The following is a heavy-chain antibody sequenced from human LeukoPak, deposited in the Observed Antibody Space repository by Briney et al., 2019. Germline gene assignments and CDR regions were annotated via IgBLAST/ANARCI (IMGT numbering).Heavy chain of an antibody. J-gene: IGHJ6*02. V-gene: IGHV3-48*01. CDR1: GFTFSSYS. Sequence: GGSLRLSGAASGFTFSSYSMNWVRQAPGKGLEWVSYISSSSSTIYYADSVKGRFTISRDNAKNSLYLQMNSLRAEDTAVYYCARGGGSVTRKDYYYGMDVRGQGTTVTVSS. CDR2: ISSSSSTI. D-gene: IGHD4-17*01. CDR3: ARGGGSVTRKDYYYGMDV.